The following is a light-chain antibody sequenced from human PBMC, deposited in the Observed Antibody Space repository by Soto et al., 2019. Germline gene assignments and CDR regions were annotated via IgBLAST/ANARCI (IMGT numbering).Light chain of an antibody. J-gene: IGKJ1*01. Sequence: EIVLTQSPATLSVSPGERATLYCRASQSVRSNLAWYQQKPGQAPSLLIYGAFTRATGIPTRFSGTGSGTEFTLTISSLQSEDFALYYCQQYNDWPLTFGQGTKVDI. CDR3: QQYNDWPLT. CDR2: GAF. V-gene: IGKV3-15*01. CDR1: QSVRSN.